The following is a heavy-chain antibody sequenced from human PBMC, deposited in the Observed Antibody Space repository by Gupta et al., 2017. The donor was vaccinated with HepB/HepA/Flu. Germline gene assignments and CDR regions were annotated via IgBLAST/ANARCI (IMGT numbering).Heavy chain of an antibody. Sequence: EVQLVESGGGLVQPGRSLRRSGTASGFRFGDFALSWVRQAPGKGLGWVGLIRSYTYGATTEYAASARGRFTISRDDSKSIAYLQVNSLQIEDTAVFYCTRERKGYKDYYYALDVWGQGTTVTVS. V-gene: IGHV3-49*04. CDR2: IRSYTYGATT. CDR3: TRERKGYKDYYYALDV. J-gene: IGHJ6*02. D-gene: IGHD5-18*01. CDR1: GFRFGDFA.